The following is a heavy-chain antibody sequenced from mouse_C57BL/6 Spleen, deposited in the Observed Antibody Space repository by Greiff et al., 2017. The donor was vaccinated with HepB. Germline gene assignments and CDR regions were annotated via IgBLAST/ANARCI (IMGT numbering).Heavy chain of an antibody. D-gene: IGHD2-5*01. V-gene: IGHV7-3*01. Sequence: EVQLVESGGGLVQPGGSLSLSCAASGFTFTDYYMSWVRQPPGKALEWLGFIRNKANGYTTEYSASVKGRFTISRDNSQSILYLQMNALRAEDSATYYCARSSYYSNWKYFDYWGQGTTLTVSS. CDR1: GFTFTDYY. CDR2: IRNKANGYTT. J-gene: IGHJ2*01. CDR3: ARSSYYSNWKYFDY.